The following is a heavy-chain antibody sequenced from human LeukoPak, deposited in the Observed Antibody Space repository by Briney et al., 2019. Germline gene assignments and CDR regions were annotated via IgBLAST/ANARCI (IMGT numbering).Heavy chain of an antibody. CDR3: AKIPTYIVATSLFDY. CDR2: ISGSGGST. Sequence: GGSLRLSCAASGFTFSSYSMNWVRQAPGKGLEWVSAISGSGGSTYYADSVKGRFTISRDNSKNTLYLQMNSLRAEDTAVYYCAKIPTYIVATSLFDYWGQGTLVTVSS. J-gene: IGHJ4*02. CDR1: GFTFSSYS. V-gene: IGHV3-23*01. D-gene: IGHD5-12*01.